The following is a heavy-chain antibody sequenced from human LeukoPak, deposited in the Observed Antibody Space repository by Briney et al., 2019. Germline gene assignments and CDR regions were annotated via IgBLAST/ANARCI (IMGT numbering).Heavy chain of an antibody. CDR2: IYYSGST. V-gene: IGHV4-59*01. D-gene: IGHD3-3*01. J-gene: IGHJ4*02. CDR3: AKGGGYYDSPGFQY. CDR1: GESISGFY. Sequence: SETLSLTCTVSGESISGFYWTWIRQPPGKGLEWIGYIYYSGSTNYNPSLKSRVTISVDTSKNQFSLKLSSVTAADTAVYYCAKGGGYYDSPGFQYWGQGILVTVSS.